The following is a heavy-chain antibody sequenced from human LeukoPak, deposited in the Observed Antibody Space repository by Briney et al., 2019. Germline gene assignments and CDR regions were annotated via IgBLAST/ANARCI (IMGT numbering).Heavy chain of an antibody. CDR2: INPSGGST. D-gene: IGHD1-1*01. V-gene: IGHV1-46*01. Sequence: GASVKVSCKASGYTFTSYYMHWVRQAPGQGLEWMGIINPSGGSTSYAQKFQGRVTMTRDMSTSTVYMELSSLRSEDTAVYYCARDQWGTGTTGGLDYWGQGTLVTVSS. CDR3: ARDQWGTGTTGGLDY. CDR1: GYTFTSYY. J-gene: IGHJ4*02.